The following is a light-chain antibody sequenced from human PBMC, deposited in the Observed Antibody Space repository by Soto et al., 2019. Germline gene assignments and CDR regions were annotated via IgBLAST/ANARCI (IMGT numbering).Light chain of an antibody. CDR2: DAS. CDR3: QQYYAYPRT. Sequence: DIQMTKCPSTLSASVGDRVTITCRASQSISGWLAWYQQKPGKAPKLLIYDASSVQSGVPSRFSGSGSGTEFTLVIGSLQSDDFATYYCQQYYAYPRTFGPGTKVDIK. J-gene: IGKJ3*01. CDR1: QSISGW. V-gene: IGKV1-5*01.